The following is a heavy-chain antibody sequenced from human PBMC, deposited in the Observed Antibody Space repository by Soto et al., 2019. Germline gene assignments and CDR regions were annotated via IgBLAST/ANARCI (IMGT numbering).Heavy chain of an antibody. CDR2: ISAYNGNT. V-gene: IGHV1-18*04. J-gene: IGHJ5*02. CDR3: AIFWSGGSWFVP. D-gene: IGHD3-3*01. CDR1: GYTFTSYG. Sequence: ASVKVSCKASGYTFTSYGISWVRQAPGQGLEWMGWISAYNGNTNYAQKLQGRVTMTTDTSTSTAYMELRSLRSDDTAVYYCAIFWSGGSWFVPWGQGTLVTVSS.